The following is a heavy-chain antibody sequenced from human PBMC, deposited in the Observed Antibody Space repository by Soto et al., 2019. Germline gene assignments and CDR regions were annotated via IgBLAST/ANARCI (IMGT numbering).Heavy chain of an antibody. J-gene: IGHJ4*02. CDR3: ARIILGSVRPLDY. D-gene: IGHD3-16*01. CDR1: GFSLSTAGMG. Sequence: QVTLKESGPVLVKPTVALTLTCTASGFSLSTAGMGVSWIRQPPGKALEWLAHIFSTDEKSYSTSLTSSLTNSKNTSKSQVILTMTNMDPVDTATYYCARIILGSVRPLDYWGQGTLVTVSS. CDR2: IFSTDEK. V-gene: IGHV2-26*01.